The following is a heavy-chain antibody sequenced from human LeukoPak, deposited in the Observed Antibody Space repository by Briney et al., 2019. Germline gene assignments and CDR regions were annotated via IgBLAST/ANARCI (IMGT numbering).Heavy chain of an antibody. D-gene: IGHD3-9*01. V-gene: IGHV4-4*07. CDR1: GGSISSYY. CDR3: ARSRYFDWLSPLPDY. J-gene: IGHJ4*02. Sequence: SETLSLTCTVSGGSISSYYWSWIRQPAGKGLEWIGRIYTSGSTNYNPSLKSRVTMSVDTSKNQFSLKLSSVTAADTAVYYCARSRYFDWLSPLPDYWGQGTLVTVSS. CDR2: IYTSGST.